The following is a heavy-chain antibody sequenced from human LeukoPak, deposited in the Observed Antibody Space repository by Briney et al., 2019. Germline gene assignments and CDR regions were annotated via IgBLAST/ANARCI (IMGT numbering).Heavy chain of an antibody. CDR3: ATSSGWKSNIDY. D-gene: IGHD6-19*01. J-gene: IGHJ4*02. CDR1: GYTFNGYY. Sequence: PGASVKVFCKASGYTFNGYYIRWVRQAPGQGLEWMGWINPNSGGTNYAQKFQGRVTMTRDTSISTAYMELSRLRSDDTAVFYCATSSGWKSNIDYWGQGTLVTVSS. V-gene: IGHV1-2*02. CDR2: INPNSGGT.